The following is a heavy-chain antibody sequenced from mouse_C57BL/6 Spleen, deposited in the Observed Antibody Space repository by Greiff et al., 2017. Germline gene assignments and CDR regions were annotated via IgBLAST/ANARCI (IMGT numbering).Heavy chain of an antibody. CDR2: IDPSDSYT. D-gene: IGHD1-1*02. Sequence: QVQLQQPGAGLVKPGASVKLSCKASGYTFTGYGMQWVQQRPGQGLEWIGDIDPSDSYTYYNQKFKGKPTLTVDTASSTAYMQLSSLTSEDSAVYYCARWWGNNGALAYWGQGTLVTVSA. J-gene: IGHJ3*01. V-gene: IGHV1-50*01. CDR1: GYTFTGYG. CDR3: ARWWGNNGALAY.